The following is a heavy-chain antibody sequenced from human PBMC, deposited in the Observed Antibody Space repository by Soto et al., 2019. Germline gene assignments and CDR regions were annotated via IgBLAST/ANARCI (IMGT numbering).Heavy chain of an antibody. CDR1: GFTFSKYA. Sequence: GGSLRLSCAASGFTFSKYAMSWVRLAPGKGLEWVSSISANGGITDYADSVKGRFTISRDNFQNILSLQMDSLRGDDTAVYYCTTDSYSTMIIVRFDYWGHGTLVTVSS. CDR3: TTDSYSTMIIVRFDY. D-gene: IGHD3-22*01. V-gene: IGHV3-23*01. CDR2: ISANGGIT. J-gene: IGHJ4*01.